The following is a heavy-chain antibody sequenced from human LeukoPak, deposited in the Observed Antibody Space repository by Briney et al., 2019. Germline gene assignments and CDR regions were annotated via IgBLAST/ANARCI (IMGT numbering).Heavy chain of an antibody. CDR2: INHSGST. CDR1: GGSFSGYY. V-gene: IGHV4-34*01. D-gene: IGHD4-23*01. CDR3: ARHSGYGGNSFYVHYYYYYMDV. Sequence: SETLSLTCAVYGGSFSGYYWSWIRQPPGKGLEWIGEINHSGSTNYNPSLKSRVTISVDTSKNQLSLKLSSVTAADTAVYYCARHSGYGGNSFYVHYYYYYMDVWGKGTTVTVSS. J-gene: IGHJ6*03.